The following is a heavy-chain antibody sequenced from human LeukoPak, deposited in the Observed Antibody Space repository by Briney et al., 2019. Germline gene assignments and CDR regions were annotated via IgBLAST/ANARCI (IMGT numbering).Heavy chain of an antibody. J-gene: IGHJ2*01. V-gene: IGHV3-30*18. CDR2: IAHDGSAQ. Sequence: GGSLRLSCAASGFTFSNYGMHWVRQTPGKGLEWVTVIAHDGSAQYYTDSVKGRFTISRDDSKNMLYLQMNSLRAEDTAIYYCAKEKVPISMPAWYFDLWGRGTLVTVSS. D-gene: IGHD2/OR15-2a*01. CDR3: AKEKVPISMPAWYFDL. CDR1: GFTFSNYG.